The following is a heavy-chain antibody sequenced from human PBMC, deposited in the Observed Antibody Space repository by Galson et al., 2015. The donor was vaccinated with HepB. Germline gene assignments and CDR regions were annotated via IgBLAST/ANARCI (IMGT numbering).Heavy chain of an antibody. D-gene: IGHD3-22*01. CDR2: IRSKPYGGTT. J-gene: IGHJ4*02. Sequence: SLRLSCAASGFTFGDYALTWFRQAPGKGLEWVSLIRSKPYGGTTEYAASVKGRFTISRDDSKSIAFLQMNSLRTEDTAVYYCTRVSRNVYFDSSGIFDIWGQGTLVTVSS. CDR1: GFTFGDYA. V-gene: IGHV3-49*03. CDR3: TRVSRNVYFDSSGIFDI.